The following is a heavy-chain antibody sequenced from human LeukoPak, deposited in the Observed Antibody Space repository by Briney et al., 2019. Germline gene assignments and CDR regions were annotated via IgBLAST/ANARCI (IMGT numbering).Heavy chain of an antibody. V-gene: IGHV3-9*01. CDR3: ARVIHPTDFWSGYSPFDY. CDR2: ISWNSGSI. J-gene: IGHJ4*02. D-gene: IGHD3-3*01. Sequence: GGSLRLSCAASGFTFDDYAMHGVRQAPGKGLEWVSGISWNSGSIGYADSVKGRFTISRDNAKNSLYLQMNSLRAEDTAVYYCARVIHPTDFWSGYSPFDYWGQGTLVTVSS. CDR1: GFTFDDYA.